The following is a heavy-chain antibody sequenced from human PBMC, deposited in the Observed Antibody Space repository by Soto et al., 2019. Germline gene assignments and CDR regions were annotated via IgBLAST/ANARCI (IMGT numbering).Heavy chain of an antibody. V-gene: IGHV3-30*03. J-gene: IGHJ4*02. Sequence: QVQLVESGGGVVQPGRSLRLSCAASGFTFSSYGMHWVHQAPGKGLEWVAVISYDGSNKYYADSVKGRFTISRDNSKNTLYLQMNSLRAEDTAVYYCYTRRPVEMATIDGYYFDYWGQGTLVTVSS. CDR2: ISYDGSNK. CDR1: GFTFSSYG. CDR3: YTRRPVEMATIDGYYFDY. D-gene: IGHD5-12*01.